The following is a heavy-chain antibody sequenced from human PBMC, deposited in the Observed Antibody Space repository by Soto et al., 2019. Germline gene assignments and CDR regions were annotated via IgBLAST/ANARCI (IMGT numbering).Heavy chain of an antibody. CDR3: TGGDY. CDR2: ISYSGST. V-gene: IGHV4-31*08. J-gene: IGHJ4*02. Sequence: QVQLQESGPGLVKPSQTLSLTCTVSGDSMTTVGYYWTWIRQHPGQGLEWIGFISYSGSTYYSSSLKGSGALSADTSKNQFSLKVNSVNAADTAVYYRTGGDYWGQGTLVTVSS. CDR1: GDSMTTVGYY. D-gene: IGHD3-10*01.